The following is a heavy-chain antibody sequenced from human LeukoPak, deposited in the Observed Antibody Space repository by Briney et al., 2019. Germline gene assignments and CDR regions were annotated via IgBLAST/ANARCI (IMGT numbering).Heavy chain of an antibody. CDR2: INSDGSST. J-gene: IGHJ4*02. Sequence: PGGSLRLSCAASGFTFSSYWMHWVRQAPGKGLVWVSRINSDGSSTSYADSVKGRFTISRDNAKNTLYLQMNSLRAEDTAVYYCARAATVVVTATPFDYWGQGTLVTVSS. CDR3: ARAATVVVTATPFDY. V-gene: IGHV3-74*01. D-gene: IGHD2-21*02. CDR1: GFTFSSYW.